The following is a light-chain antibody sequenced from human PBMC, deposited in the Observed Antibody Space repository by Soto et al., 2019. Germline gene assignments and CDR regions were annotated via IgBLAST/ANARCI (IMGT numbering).Light chain of an antibody. CDR1: SSDVGGYNY. J-gene: IGLJ2*01. CDR3: SSYTSSSTLVV. CDR2: DVS. V-gene: IGLV2-14*01. Sequence: QSVLTQPASVSGSPEQSITISCTGTSSDVGGYNYVSWYQQHPGKAPKLMIYDVSTRPSGVSNRFSGSKSGSTASLTISGLQAEDEADYYCSSYTSSSTLVVFGGGTKLTVL.